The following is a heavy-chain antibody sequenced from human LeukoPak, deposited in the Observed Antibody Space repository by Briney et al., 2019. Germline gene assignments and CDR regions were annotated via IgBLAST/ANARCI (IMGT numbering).Heavy chain of an antibody. CDR1: GFTFSDYA. V-gene: IGHV3-23*01. CDR3: AKGGDGYNYYFDY. D-gene: IGHD5-24*01. J-gene: IGHJ4*02. CDR2: ISGSGGSI. Sequence: GGSLRLSCTASGFTFSDYAMSWVRQTPGKGLERVSGISGSGGSIRYADSVKGRFIISRDNSKNTLYLQMNSLRAEDTAVYYCAKGGDGYNYYFDYWGQETLVTVSS.